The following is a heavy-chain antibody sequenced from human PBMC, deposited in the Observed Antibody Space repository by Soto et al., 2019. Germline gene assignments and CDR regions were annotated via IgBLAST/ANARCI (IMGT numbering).Heavy chain of an antibody. CDR2: IKQDGSEK. D-gene: IGHD2-2*01. J-gene: IGHJ5*02. CDR1: GFTFSSYW. CDR3: ARVRIVVVPAATGWFDP. Sequence: WGSLRLSCAASGFTFSSYWMSWVRQAPGKGLEWVANIKQDGSEKYYVDSVKGRFTISRDNAKNSLYLQMNSLRAEDTAVYYCARVRIVVVPAATGWFDPWGQGTLVTVSS. V-gene: IGHV3-7*01.